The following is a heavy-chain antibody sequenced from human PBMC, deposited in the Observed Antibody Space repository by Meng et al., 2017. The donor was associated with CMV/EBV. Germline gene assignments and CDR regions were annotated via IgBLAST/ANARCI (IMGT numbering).Heavy chain of an antibody. D-gene: IGHD6-13*01. CDR1: GGTFSSYA. J-gene: IGHJ6*02. V-gene: IGHV1-69*05. CDR3: ARMGQSYSSSWYAPYYYYYGMDV. CDR2: IVPIFGTT. Sequence: SVKVSCKTSGGTFSSYAFIWVRQAPGQGLEWMAGIVPIFGTTDYAQKFQGRVTLTTDESTSTAYMELSSLTSEDTAVYYCARMGQSYSSSWYAPYYYYYGMDVWGQGTTVTVSS.